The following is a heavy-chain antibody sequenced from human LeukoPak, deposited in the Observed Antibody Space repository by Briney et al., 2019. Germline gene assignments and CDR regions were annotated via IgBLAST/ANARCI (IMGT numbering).Heavy chain of an antibody. CDR3: AEDPGYDFWSGYLGYYFDY. Sequence: GGSLRLSCAASGFTFSSYAMSWVRQAPGKGLEWVSAISGSGGSTYYADSVKGRFTISRDNSKNTLYLQMNSLRAEDTAVYYCAEDPGYDFWSGYLGYYFDYWGQGTLVTVSS. CDR2: ISGSGGST. D-gene: IGHD3-3*01. J-gene: IGHJ4*02. CDR1: GFTFSSYA. V-gene: IGHV3-23*01.